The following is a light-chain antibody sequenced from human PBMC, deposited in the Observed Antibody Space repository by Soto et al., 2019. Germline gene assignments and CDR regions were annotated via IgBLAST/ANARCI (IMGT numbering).Light chain of an antibody. Sequence: DIQVTQSPSSLSASVGDRVTITCRASQSISSYLNWYQQKPGKAPKLLFFAASSLQSGVPSRFSGRGSGTVFNLTISSLQPEEFATYYCQQSYSNPPTFGQGTKV. CDR3: QQSYSNPPT. CDR2: AAS. J-gene: IGKJ1*01. V-gene: IGKV1-39*01. CDR1: QSISSY.